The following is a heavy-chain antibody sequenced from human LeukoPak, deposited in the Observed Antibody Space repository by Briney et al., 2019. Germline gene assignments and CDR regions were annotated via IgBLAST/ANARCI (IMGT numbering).Heavy chain of an antibody. Sequence: SETLSLTCTVSGGSISGSISGHYWNWIRQPPGKALEWIGFIYYSGSTNYNPSLQSRVTISVDTSKNQFSLKLRSVTAADTAVYLCARETHYYGSGSYIVSGAYDVWGQGTMVTVSS. CDR1: GGSISGSISGHY. V-gene: IGHV4-61*08. D-gene: IGHD3-10*01. CDR2: IYYSGST. CDR3: ARETHYYGSGSYIVSGAYDV. J-gene: IGHJ3*01.